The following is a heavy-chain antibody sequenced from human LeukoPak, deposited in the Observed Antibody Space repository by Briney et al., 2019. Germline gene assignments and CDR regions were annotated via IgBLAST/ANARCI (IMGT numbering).Heavy chain of an antibody. CDR1: GYTFTGYY. J-gene: IGHJ5*02. D-gene: IGHD6-19*01. V-gene: IGHV1-2*02. CDR3: AREPGYSSGWYGKTMYNWFDP. Sequence: GASVKVSCKASGYTFTGYYMHWVRQAPGQGLEWMGWINPNSGGTNYAQKFQGRVTMTRDTSISTAYMELSRLRSDDTAVYYCAREPGYSSGWYGKTMYNWFDPWGQGTLVTVSS. CDR2: INPNSGGT.